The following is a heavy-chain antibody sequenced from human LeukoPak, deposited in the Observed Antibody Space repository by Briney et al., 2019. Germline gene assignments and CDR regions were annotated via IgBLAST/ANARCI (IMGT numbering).Heavy chain of an antibody. V-gene: IGHV4-38-2*02. CDR2: IYHSGST. CDR3: ARVGVAADVLGYYHYGMDV. CDR1: GYSISSGYY. Sequence: SETLSLTCTVSGYSISSGYYWGWIRQPPGKGLEWIGSIYHSGSTYYNPSLKSRVTISVDTSKNQFSLKLSSVTAADTAVYYCARVGVAADVLGYYHYGMDVWGQGTTVTVPS. J-gene: IGHJ6*02. D-gene: IGHD6-13*01.